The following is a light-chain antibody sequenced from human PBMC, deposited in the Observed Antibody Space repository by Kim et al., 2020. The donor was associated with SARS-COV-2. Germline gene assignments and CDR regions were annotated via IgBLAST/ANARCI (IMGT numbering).Light chain of an antibody. Sequence: EIVMTQSPATLSVSPGERATLSCRASQRVSSNLVWYQQKPGQAPRLLIYGASARATGIPARFSGSGSGTEFTLTISSLQSEEFAVYYCQQYNNWPRTFGQGTKVDIK. V-gene: IGKV3-15*01. CDR3: QQYNNWPRT. J-gene: IGKJ1*01. CDR2: GAS. CDR1: QRVSSN.